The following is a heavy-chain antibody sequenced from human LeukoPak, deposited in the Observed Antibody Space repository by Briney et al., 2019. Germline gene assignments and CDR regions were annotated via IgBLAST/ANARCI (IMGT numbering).Heavy chain of an antibody. CDR2: ISWNSGSI. D-gene: IGHD3-22*01. Sequence: PGGSLRLSCAASGFTFDDYAMHWVRQAPGKGLEWVSGISWNSGSIGYADSVKGRFTISRDNAKNSLYLQMNSLRAEDMALYYCAKDWSYDSSGYYDYWGKGTLVTVSS. CDR3: AKDWSYDSSGYYDY. J-gene: IGHJ4*02. CDR1: GFTFDDYA. V-gene: IGHV3-9*03.